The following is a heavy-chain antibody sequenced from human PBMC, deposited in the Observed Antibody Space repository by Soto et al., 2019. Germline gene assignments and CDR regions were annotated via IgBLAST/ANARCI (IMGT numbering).Heavy chain of an antibody. CDR1: GGTFSSYA. Sequence: SVKVSCKASGGTFSSYAISWVRQAPGQGLEWMGGIIPIFGTANYAQKFQGRVTITADESTSTAHMELSSLRSEDTAVYYCARGDYYDSSGDPNWFDPWGQGTLVTVSS. V-gene: IGHV1-69*13. CDR3: ARGDYYDSSGDPNWFDP. J-gene: IGHJ5*02. CDR2: IIPIFGTA. D-gene: IGHD3-22*01.